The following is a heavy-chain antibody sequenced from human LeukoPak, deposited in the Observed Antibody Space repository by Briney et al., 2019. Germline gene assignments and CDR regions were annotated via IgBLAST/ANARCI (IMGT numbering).Heavy chain of an antibody. CDR1: GYTLTELS. Sequence: ASVKVSCKVSGYTLTELSMHWVRQAPGKGLEWMGGIIPIFGTANYAQKFQGRVTITADESTSTAYMELSSLRSEDTAVYYCASHYCSSTSCYNTFDYWGQGTLVTVSS. V-gene: IGHV1-69*13. J-gene: IGHJ4*02. CDR3: ASHYCSSTSCYNTFDY. D-gene: IGHD2-2*02. CDR2: IIPIFGTA.